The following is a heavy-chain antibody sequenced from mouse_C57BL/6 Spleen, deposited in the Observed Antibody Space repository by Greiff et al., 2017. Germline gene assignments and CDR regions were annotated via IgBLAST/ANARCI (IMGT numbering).Heavy chain of an antibody. D-gene: IGHD4-1*01. Sequence: VQLMESGAELARPGASVKMSCKASGYTFTSYTMHWVKQRPGQGLEWIGYINPSSGYTKYNQKFKDKATLTADKSSSTAYMQLSSLTSEDSAVYYCARSELGQAWFAYWGQGTLVTVSA. CDR1: GYTFTSYT. V-gene: IGHV1-4*01. J-gene: IGHJ3*01. CDR2: INPSSGYT. CDR3: ARSELGQAWFAY.